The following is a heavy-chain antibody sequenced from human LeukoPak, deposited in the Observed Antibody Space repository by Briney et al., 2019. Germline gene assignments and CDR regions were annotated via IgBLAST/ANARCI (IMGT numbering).Heavy chain of an antibody. CDR3: AKEDGWLDP. CDR2: IKSKADGGTT. CDR1: GFTFSYAW. V-gene: IGHV3-15*01. J-gene: IGHJ5*02. Sequence: PGGSLRLSCAASGFTFSYAWMSWVRQAPGKGLEWVGRIKSKADGGTTDYAAPVKGRFTISRDDSKNTLCLQMNSLKTEDTAIYYCAKEDGWLDPWGQGTLVTVFS.